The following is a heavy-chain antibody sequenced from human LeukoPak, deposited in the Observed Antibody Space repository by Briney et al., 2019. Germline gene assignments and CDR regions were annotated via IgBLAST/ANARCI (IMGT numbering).Heavy chain of an antibody. CDR1: GFTFSNYG. Sequence: PGGSLRLSCAASGFTFSNYGMSWVRQAPGKGPEWVSSISGSGDSTYYADSVKGRFTISRDNSKNTLYLQMNSLRAEDTAVYYCAKDRGIISDYWGQGTLVTVSS. CDR3: AKDRGIISDY. CDR2: ISGSGDST. V-gene: IGHV3-23*01. J-gene: IGHJ4*02. D-gene: IGHD3-10*01.